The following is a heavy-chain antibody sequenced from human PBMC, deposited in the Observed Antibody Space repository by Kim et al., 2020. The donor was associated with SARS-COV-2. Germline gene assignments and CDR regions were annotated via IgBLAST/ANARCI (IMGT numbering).Heavy chain of an antibody. V-gene: IGHV3-11*03. D-gene: IGHD3-22*01. Sequence: GRFTISRDKAKNSLYLQMNSLRDEDTAVYYCARSTSQRGTHEYDSLGHFDTWGQGTPVTVSS. CDR3: ARSTSQRGTHEYDSLGHFDT. J-gene: IGHJ4*02.